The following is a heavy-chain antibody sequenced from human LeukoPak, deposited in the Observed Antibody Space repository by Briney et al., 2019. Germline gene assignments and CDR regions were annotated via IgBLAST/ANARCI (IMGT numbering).Heavy chain of an antibody. D-gene: IGHD3-10*01. V-gene: IGHV3-23*05. CDR1: GFTFSSYA. Sequence: GGSLRLSCAASGFTFSSYAMTWVRQAPGKGLEWVSSVHSSDDNTNYADSVKGRFTISRDNSKNTLYLQMNSLRVDDTAVYYCAKVIRGFLVAFDIWGQGIMVTVSS. CDR3: AKVIRGFLVAFDI. J-gene: IGHJ3*02. CDR2: VHSSDDNT.